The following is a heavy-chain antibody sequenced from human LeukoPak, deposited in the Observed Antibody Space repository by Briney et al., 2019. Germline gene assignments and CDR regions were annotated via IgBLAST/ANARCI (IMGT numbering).Heavy chain of an antibody. J-gene: IGHJ4*02. D-gene: IGHD1-14*01. CDR1: GYRFTNYW. CDR2: IYPGDSDT. Sequence: GGALKTSFKGSGYRFTNYWIGWGRRRPGKGLGWMGIIYPGDSDTRYSPSFEGQVTISADTAITTAYLQWSRLKASDTAMYYCARRPKYNDGSYFDYWGQGTQVTVSS. V-gene: IGHV5-51*01. CDR3: ARRPKYNDGSYFDY.